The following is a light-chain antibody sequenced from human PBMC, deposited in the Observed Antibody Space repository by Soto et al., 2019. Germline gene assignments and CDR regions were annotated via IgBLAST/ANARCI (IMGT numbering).Light chain of an antibody. J-gene: IGKJ5*01. CDR1: QSVTSNY. CDR2: GIS. Sequence: EIVLRQSPVTLSLSPGERATLSCRASQSVTSNYLAWYQQKPGQAPRLLIYGISSRATGIPDRFSGSGSGTHFTLTISRLEPGDFAVYYCQHFGGTTFTFGQGTRLEIK. CDR3: QHFGGTTFT. V-gene: IGKV3-20*01.